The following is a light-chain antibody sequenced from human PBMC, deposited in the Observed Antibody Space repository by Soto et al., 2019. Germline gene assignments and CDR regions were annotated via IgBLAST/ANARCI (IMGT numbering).Light chain of an antibody. CDR3: QHYSTWPLT. Sequence: EIVMTQSPPTLSVSPGERATLSCRASQFVSSNLAWYQQKPGQAPRLLIYGASTRATGIPARFSGSGSETAFVLTISDLQSEDFAFYYCQHYSTWPLTFGGGTKVEMK. CDR1: QFVSSN. J-gene: IGKJ4*01. CDR2: GAS. V-gene: IGKV3-15*01.